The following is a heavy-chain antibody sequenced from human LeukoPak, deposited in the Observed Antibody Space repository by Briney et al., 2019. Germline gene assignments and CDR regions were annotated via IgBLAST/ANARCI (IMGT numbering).Heavy chain of an antibody. D-gene: IGHD3-22*01. V-gene: IGHV4-59*08. Sequence: SETLSLTCAVYGGSFSGYYWSWIRQPPGKGLEWIGYIYYSGSTNYNPSLKSRVTISVDTSKNQFSLKLSSVTAADTAVYYCARLSGYENHWFDPWGQGTLVTVSS. J-gene: IGHJ5*02. CDR3: ARLSGYENHWFDP. CDR2: IYYSGST. CDR1: GGSFSGYY.